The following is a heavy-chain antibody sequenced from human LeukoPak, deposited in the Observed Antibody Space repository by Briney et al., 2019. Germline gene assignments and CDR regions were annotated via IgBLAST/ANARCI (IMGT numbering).Heavy chain of an antibody. J-gene: IGHJ4*02. Sequence: GRSLRLSCAASGFTFSSYGMHWVRQAPGKGLEWVALISLDGSNKDYAESVKGRFTISRDSSKNTLYLQMNSLRAEDTAVYYCAKDGEVSWFGPESYWGQGTLVGVSS. CDR1: GFTFSSYG. V-gene: IGHV3-30*18. D-gene: IGHD3-10*01. CDR3: AKDGEVSWFGPESY. CDR2: ISLDGSNK.